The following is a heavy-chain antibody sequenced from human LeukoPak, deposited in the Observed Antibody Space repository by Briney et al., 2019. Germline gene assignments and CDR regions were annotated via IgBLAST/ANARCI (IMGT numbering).Heavy chain of an antibody. D-gene: IGHD5-18*01. Sequence: GGSLRLSCAASGFTVYDYGMHWVRQAPGKGLEWVSGINWNSVSIDYADSVKGRFTISRDNAENSLYLQMHSLRPEDTALYYCAKGDSYGYRFFDYWGQGTPVTVSS. CDR1: GFTVYDYG. CDR2: INWNSVSI. V-gene: IGHV3-9*01. CDR3: AKGDSYGYRFFDY. J-gene: IGHJ4*02.